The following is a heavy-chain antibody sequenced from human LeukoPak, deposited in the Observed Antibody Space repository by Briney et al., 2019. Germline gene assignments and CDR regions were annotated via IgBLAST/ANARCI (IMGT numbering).Heavy chain of an antibody. V-gene: IGHV3-7*01. CDR2: IKQDRSEE. Sequence: GGSLSLSCAASRFTLSSYWMSWVRPAPGKGGAGVGNIKQDRSEEHYVDSVKGRFTISRDNAQKSLSLQMNRLRATQRAGYLCSRPIRIGLLLDSSWFFVYWGQRALFTVSS. CDR1: RFTLSSYW. D-gene: IGHD6-13*01. J-gene: IGHJ4*02. CDR3: SRPIRIGLLLDSSWFFVY.